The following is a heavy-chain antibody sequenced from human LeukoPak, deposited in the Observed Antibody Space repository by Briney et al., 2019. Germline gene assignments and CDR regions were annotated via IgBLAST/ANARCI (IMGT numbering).Heavy chain of an antibody. CDR3: VNDRNIVVDPAGSRQGLDY. Sequence: PWGSLTLTCTASGFTFSSYYWNWVRQAPGQGLEWVAVISYDGSNKYYADSVKGRFTISRDNSKNTLYLQMNSLRAEDTSVYYCVNDRNIVVDPAGSRQGLDYWGQGTLVTVSS. CDR2: ISYDGSNK. V-gene: IGHV3-30*18. CDR1: GFTFSSYY. D-gene: IGHD2-2*01. J-gene: IGHJ4*02.